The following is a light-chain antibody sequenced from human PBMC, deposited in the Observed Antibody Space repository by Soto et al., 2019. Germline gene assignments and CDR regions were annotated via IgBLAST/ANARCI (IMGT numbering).Light chain of an antibody. CDR2: GAS. V-gene: IGKV3-20*01. CDR3: QQYGSSPWT. Sequence: EIVLTQSPGTLSLSPGERATLSCRASQSVSSSYLAWYQQKPGQAPRHLIHGASSRATGIPDRFSGSGSGTDFAVTISRLEPEDFAVYYCQQYGSSPWTFGQGTKVEIK. CDR1: QSVSSSY. J-gene: IGKJ1*01.